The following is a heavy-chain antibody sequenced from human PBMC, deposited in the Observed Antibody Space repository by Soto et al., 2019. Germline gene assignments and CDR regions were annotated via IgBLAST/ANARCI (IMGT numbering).Heavy chain of an antibody. CDR3: ARNYYYMDV. V-gene: IGHV3-11*01. CDR2: VGRSNSNV. CDR1: GFPFSDYY. Sequence: QVQLVESGGGLVKPGGSLRLSCAASGFPFSDYYMTWIRQAPGKGLEWISYVGRSNSNVYYADSVKGRFTISRDNTDNSPSLLMNTLRAEDTAMYYCARNYYYMDVWGKGTAVTVSS. J-gene: IGHJ6*03.